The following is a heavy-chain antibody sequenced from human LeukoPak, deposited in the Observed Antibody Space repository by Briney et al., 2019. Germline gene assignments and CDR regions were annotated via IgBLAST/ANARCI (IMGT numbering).Heavy chain of an antibody. Sequence: PGGSLRLSCVASGFTFSHYGMHWVRQTPVKGLEWVALTSYDGSNKYYADSVKGRFTVSGDNSKNTLYLQMNSLRTEDTAVYYCAKGPIMGATLFAPDYWGQGTLVTVSS. V-gene: IGHV3-30*18. CDR2: TSYDGSNK. CDR1: GFTFSHYG. D-gene: IGHD1-26*01. J-gene: IGHJ4*02. CDR3: AKGPIMGATLFAPDY.